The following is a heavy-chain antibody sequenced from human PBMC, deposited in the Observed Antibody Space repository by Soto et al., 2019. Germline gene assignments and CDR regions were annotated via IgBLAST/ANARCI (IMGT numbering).Heavy chain of an antibody. J-gene: IGHJ6*02. V-gene: IGHV4-59*01. Sequence: PSETLSLTCTVSGGSISNYYWSWIRQPPGKGLECIGYISYSGSTKYNPSLKSRVTIFRDTSKNQFSLNLSSVTAADTAVYYCARGDYMDVWGQGTTVTVSS. CDR3: ARGDYMDV. D-gene: IGHD4-17*01. CDR1: GGSISNYY. CDR2: ISYSGST.